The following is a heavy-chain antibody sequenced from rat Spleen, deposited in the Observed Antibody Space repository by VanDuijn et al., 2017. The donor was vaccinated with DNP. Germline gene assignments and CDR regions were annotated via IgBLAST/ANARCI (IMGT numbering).Heavy chain of an antibody. CDR3: ATDRHTTFDY. CDR2: ISYDGSST. Sequence: EVLLVESDGGLVQPGRSLKLSCAASGFTFSDYYMAWVRQAPTKGLEWVATISYDGSSTYYRDSVKGRFTISRDNAKSTLYLQMDSLRSEDTATYSCATDRHTTFDYWGQGFMVTVSS. V-gene: IGHV5-29*01. CDR1: GFTFSDYY. J-gene: IGHJ2*01. D-gene: IGHD1-7*01.